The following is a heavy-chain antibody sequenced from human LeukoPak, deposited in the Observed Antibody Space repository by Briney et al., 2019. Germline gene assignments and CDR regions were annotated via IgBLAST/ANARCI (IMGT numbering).Heavy chain of an antibody. J-gene: IGHJ6*02. CDR1: GYTFTSHA. V-gene: IGHV1-3*01. Sequence: ASVKLSCEASGYTFTSHALHWVRQAPGEGLEWMAWINGATGNTEYSQKFQARVTITRDTSASTAYMELSSLRSEDTAVYYCARSIIIVPNTSYYYYYMDVWGQGTTVTVSS. D-gene: IGHD2/OR15-2a*01. CDR3: ARSIIIVPNTSYYYYYMDV. CDR2: INGATGNT.